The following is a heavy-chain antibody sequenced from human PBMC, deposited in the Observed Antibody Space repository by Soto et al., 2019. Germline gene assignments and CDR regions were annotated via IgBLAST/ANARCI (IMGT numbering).Heavy chain of an antibody. Sequence: PGGSLRLSCAASGFIFSSYDMSWVRQAPGKGLDWVSSVTANGGHTYYADSVKGRFTISRDNSKNTLYLQMNSLRVEETAVYYCAIRAGYSIFTWGQGTLVTVSS. CDR1: GFIFSSYD. V-gene: IGHV3-23*01. CDR3: AIRAGYSIFT. J-gene: IGHJ5*02. CDR2: VTANGGHT. D-gene: IGHD3-3*02.